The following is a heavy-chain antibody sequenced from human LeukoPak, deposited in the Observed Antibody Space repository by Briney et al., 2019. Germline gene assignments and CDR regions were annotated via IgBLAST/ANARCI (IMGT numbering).Heavy chain of an antibody. CDR1: GYSFIDYW. V-gene: IGHV5-51*01. CDR2: IYPGDSDS. Sequence: GESLKISCKASGYSFIDYWIGWVRQTPAKGLEWMAIIYPGDSDSRYTYSPSFQGQVTISADKSISTTYLQWSSLKASDTAMYYCARSISGSFDSWGQGTPVTVSS. J-gene: IGHJ4*02. CDR3: ARSISGSFDS. D-gene: IGHD3-10*01.